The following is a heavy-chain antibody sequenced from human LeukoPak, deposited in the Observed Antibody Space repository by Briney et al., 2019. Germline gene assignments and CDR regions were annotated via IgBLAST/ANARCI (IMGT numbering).Heavy chain of an antibody. CDR1: GGSISSYS. CDR3: ARDQGYCRSTSCYGFDY. Sequence: SETLSLTCTVSGGSISSYSWSWIRQPPGKGLEWIGYVYYSGSTNYNPSLKSRVTISVDTSKNQFSLKLSSVTAADTAVYYCARDQGYCRSTSCYGFDYWGQGTLVTVSS. CDR2: VYYSGST. J-gene: IGHJ4*02. D-gene: IGHD2-2*01. V-gene: IGHV4-59*12.